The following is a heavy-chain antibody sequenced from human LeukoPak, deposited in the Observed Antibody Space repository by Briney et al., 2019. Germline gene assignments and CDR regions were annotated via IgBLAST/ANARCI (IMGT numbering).Heavy chain of an antibody. CDR3: AKGTRYGPAAISPAFDI. V-gene: IGHV3-30*02. CDR1: GFTFSSYG. D-gene: IGHD2-2*01. J-gene: IGHJ3*02. CDR2: IRYDGSNK. Sequence: PGGSLRLSCAASGFTFSSYGMHWVRQAPGKGLEWVAFIRYDGSNKYYADSVKGRFTTSRDNSKNTLYLQMNSLRAEDTAVYYCAKGTRYGPAAISPAFDIWGQGTMVTVSS.